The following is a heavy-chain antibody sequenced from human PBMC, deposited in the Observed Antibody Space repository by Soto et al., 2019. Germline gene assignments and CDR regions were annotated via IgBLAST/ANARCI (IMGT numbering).Heavy chain of an antibody. CDR3: AKGDSSGWYANWFDP. CDR2: VNNDGSGT. Sequence: GGSLRLSCAAYGYTFSSYWIHWVRQAPGKGLVWVSRVNNDGSGTAYADSVEGRFTISRDNSKNTLYLQMNSLRAEDTAVYYCAKGDSSGWYANWFDPWGQGALVTVSS. V-gene: IGHV3-74*01. D-gene: IGHD6-19*01. CDR1: GYTFSSYW. J-gene: IGHJ5*02.